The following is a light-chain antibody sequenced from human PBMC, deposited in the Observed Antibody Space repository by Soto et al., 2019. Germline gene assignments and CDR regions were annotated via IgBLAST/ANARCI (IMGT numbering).Light chain of an antibody. Sequence: QAGGTQEPSLTVSPGVTVTLTCASSTGEVSSGNFPNWFQQKPGQAPRALTYSTDSKYSWTPARFSGSLVGGKAALTLSGVQPEDEADYYCLLYYGGAGLFGTGTKVTVL. CDR3: LLYYGGAGL. J-gene: IGLJ1*01. CDR2: STD. V-gene: IGLV7-43*01. CDR1: TGEVSSGNF.